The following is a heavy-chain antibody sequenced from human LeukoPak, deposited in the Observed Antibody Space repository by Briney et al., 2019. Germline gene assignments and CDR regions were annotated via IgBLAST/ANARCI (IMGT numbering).Heavy chain of an antibody. CDR3: ARDQGSAGYDAFDI. V-gene: IGHV3-74*01. CDR2: INSDGSST. J-gene: IGHJ3*02. CDR1: GFTFSSYW. D-gene: IGHD3-10*01. Sequence: GGSLRLSCAASGFTFSSYWMHWVRQVPGKGLVWVSRINSDGSSTIYADSVKGRFTISRDNAKNTLYLQMNSLRAEDTAVYYCARDQGSAGYDAFDIWGQGTMVTVSS.